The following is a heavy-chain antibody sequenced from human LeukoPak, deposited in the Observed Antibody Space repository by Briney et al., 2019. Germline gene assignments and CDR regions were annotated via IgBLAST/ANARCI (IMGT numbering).Heavy chain of an antibody. CDR2: ISYSGIT. D-gene: IGHD3-10*01. Sequence: PSETLSLTCIVSGGSISNHYWSWIRQPPGKGLEWIGYISYSGITESNPSLKSRVTISVDTSKNQFSLKLSSVTAADTAVYYCASSGGYWGQGTLVTVSS. CDR3: ASSGGY. J-gene: IGHJ4*02. CDR1: GGSISNHY. V-gene: IGHV4-59*08.